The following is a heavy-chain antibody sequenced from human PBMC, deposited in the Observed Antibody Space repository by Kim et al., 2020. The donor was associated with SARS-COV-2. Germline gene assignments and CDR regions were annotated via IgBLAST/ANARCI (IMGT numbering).Heavy chain of an antibody. V-gene: IGHV3-33*06. CDR2: IWYDGSNK. CDR1: GFTFSSYG. CDR3: AKDKGSWYYLPD. J-gene: IGHJ4*02. Sequence: GGSLRLSCAASGFTFSSYGMHWVRQAPGKGLEWVAVIWYDGSNKYYADSVKGRFTISRDNSKNTLYLQMNSLRAEDTAVYYCAKDKGSWYYLPDWGQGTLVTVSS. D-gene: IGHD6-13*01.